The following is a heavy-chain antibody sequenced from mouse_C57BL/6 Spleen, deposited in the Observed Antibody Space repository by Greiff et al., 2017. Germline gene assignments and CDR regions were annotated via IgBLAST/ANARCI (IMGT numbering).Heavy chain of an antibody. CDR3: ARNDLDV. Sequence: VQLQQSGPELVKPGASVKISCKASGYTFTDYYMNWVKPSHGKSLEWIGDINPNNGGTSYNQKFKGKATLTVDKSSSTAYMERRSLTSEDSAVYYCARNDLDVWGTGTTVTVSS. CDR2: INPNNGGT. D-gene: IGHD2-3*01. CDR1: GYTFTDYY. V-gene: IGHV1-26*01. J-gene: IGHJ1*03.